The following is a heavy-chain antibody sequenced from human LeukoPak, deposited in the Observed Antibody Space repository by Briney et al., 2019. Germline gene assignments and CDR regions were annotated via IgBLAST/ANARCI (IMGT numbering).Heavy chain of an antibody. CDR2: FYYSGST. CDR1: GGSISSSSYY. Sequence: SETLSLTCSVSGGSISSSSYYWGWIRQPPGKGLEWIGSFYYSGSTYYNPSLKSRIAISVDTSKNQFSLKLSSVTAADTAVYYCAISHHYDSTGYYSLLLGAFDIWGQGTMVTVSS. J-gene: IGHJ3*02. CDR3: AISHHYDSTGYYSLLLGAFDI. V-gene: IGHV4-39*07. D-gene: IGHD3-22*01.